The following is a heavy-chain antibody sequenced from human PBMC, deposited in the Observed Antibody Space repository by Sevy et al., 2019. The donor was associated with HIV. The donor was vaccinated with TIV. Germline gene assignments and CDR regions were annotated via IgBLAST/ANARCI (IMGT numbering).Heavy chain of an antibody. D-gene: IGHD3-10*02. J-gene: IGHJ6*02. Sequence: GGSLRLSCAASGFTFDHHAMYWVRQAPGKGLEWVSGINWNSVSIGYADSVKGRFTISRDNAKNSLYLHLNSLRADDTALYYCAREGLAPYVYGADVWGQGTAFTVSS. CDR2: INWNSVSI. CDR1: GFTFDHHA. CDR3: AREGLAPYVYGADV. V-gene: IGHV3-9*01.